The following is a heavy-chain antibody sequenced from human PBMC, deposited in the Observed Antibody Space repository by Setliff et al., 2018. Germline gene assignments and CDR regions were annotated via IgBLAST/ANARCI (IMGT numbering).Heavy chain of an antibody. D-gene: IGHD3-22*01. Sequence: LRLSCAASGFAFSSYWMHWVRQAPGKGLVWVSRINSDGSSTSYADSVKGRFTISRDNAKNTLYMQMSSLRAEDTAVYYCARGMNYYDSSGPTDYFFDYWGQGTLVTVSS. J-gene: IGHJ4*02. V-gene: IGHV3-74*01. CDR2: INSDGSST. CDR1: GFAFSSYW. CDR3: ARGMNYYDSSGPTDYFFDY.